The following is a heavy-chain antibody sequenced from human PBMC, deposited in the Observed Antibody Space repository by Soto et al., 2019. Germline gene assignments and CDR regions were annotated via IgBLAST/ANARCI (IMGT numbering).Heavy chain of an antibody. D-gene: IGHD3-22*01. V-gene: IGHV4-39*02. CDR2: IYHGGST. CDR3: ARVGPWVPYYYDSRPYTFENWFDP. CDR1: GGSISSSSYY. Sequence: NPSETLSLTCTVSGGSISSSSYYWGWLRQPPGKGLEWIGSIYHGGSTYYNPSLNSRVTLSIDMTNNHVSLILNSVTAADTAVYYCARVGPWVPYYYDSRPYTFENWFDPWGQGTLVTVSS. J-gene: IGHJ5*02.